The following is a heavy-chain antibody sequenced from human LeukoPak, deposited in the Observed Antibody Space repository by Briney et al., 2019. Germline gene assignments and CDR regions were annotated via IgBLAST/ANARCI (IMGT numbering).Heavy chain of an antibody. J-gene: IGHJ3*02. CDR2: ISGSGDST. V-gene: IGHV3-23*01. CDR1: GFTFSNYA. CDR3: AKCVVGATYAFDI. D-gene: IGHD1-26*01. Sequence: GGSLRLSCAASGFTFSNYAMRWVRQAPGKGLEWVSGISGSGDSTYYADSVKGRFTISRDNSKNTLYLQMNGLRAEDTAVYYCAKCVVGATYAFDIWGQGTMVTVSS.